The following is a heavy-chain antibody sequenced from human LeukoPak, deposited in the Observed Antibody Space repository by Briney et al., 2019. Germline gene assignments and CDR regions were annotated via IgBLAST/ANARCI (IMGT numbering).Heavy chain of an antibody. V-gene: IGHV1-2*02. CDR3: ARDSRFGEYHFDY. CDR2: INPNSGGT. J-gene: IGHJ4*02. D-gene: IGHD3-10*01. Sequence: ASVKVSCKASGYTFTGYYMYWVRQAPGQGLEWMGWINPNSGGTNYAQKFQGRVTMTRDTSISTAYMELSRLRSDDTAVYYCARDSRFGEYHFDYWGQGALVTVSS. CDR1: GYTFTGYY.